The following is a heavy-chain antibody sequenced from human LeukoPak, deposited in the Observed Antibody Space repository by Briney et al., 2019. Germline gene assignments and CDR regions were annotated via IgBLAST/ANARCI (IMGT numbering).Heavy chain of an antibody. D-gene: IGHD3-10*01. CDR2: MNPNSGNT. CDR1: GYTFTSYD. V-gene: IGHV1-8*01. CDR3: ARGPAGSEIILGYFQH. Sequence: ASVKVSCKASGYTFTSYDINWVRQATGQGLEWMGWMNPNSGNTGYAQKFQDRVTMTRNTSISTAYMELSSLRSEDTAVYYCARGPAGSEIILGYFQHWGQGTLVTVSS. J-gene: IGHJ1*01.